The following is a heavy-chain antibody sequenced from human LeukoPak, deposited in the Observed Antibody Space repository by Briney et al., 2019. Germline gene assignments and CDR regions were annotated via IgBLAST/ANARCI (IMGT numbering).Heavy chain of an antibody. CDR1: GFIFSDYY. CDR3: ARDPGSGYEEHFDY. D-gene: IGHD5-12*01. J-gene: IGHJ4*02. V-gene: IGHV3-11*01. Sequence: PGGSLRLSCAASGFIFSDYYMSWIRQAPGKGLEWVSYISSSGSTMYYTDSVKGRFTISRDNAKDSLDLQMNSLRAEDTAVYYCARDPGSGYEEHFDYWGQGTLVTVSS. CDR2: ISSSGSTM.